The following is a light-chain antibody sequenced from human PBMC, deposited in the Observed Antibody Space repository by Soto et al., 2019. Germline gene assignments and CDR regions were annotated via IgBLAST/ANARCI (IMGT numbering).Light chain of an antibody. CDR2: DTS. J-gene: IGKJ1*01. Sequence: EIVFTQSPATLSFSPGERATLSCRASQSVGSYFAWYQQKPGQTPRLLIYDTSYRATGIPARFSGSGSGTDFALTISGLEPEDFAVYYCQQRTNWPWTFGQGTKVDIK. CDR1: QSVGSY. CDR3: QQRTNWPWT. V-gene: IGKV3-11*01.